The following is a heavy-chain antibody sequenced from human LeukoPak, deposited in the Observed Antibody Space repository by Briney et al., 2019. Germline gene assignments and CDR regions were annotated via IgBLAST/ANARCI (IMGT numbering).Heavy chain of an antibody. CDR1: GYTFTGYY. CDR3: ARDSRNYYDSSGYFY. J-gene: IGHJ4*02. V-gene: IGHV1-2*02. Sequence: ASVKVSCKASGYTFTGYYMHWVRQAPGQGLEWMGWINPNGGGTNYAQKFQGRVTMTRDTSISTAYMGLSRLRSDDTAVYYCARDSRNYYDSSGYFYWGQGTLVTVSS. D-gene: IGHD3-22*01. CDR2: INPNGGGT.